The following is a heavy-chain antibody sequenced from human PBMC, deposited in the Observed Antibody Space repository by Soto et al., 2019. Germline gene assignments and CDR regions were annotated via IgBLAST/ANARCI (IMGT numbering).Heavy chain of an antibody. Sequence: EVQLVESGGGLTEPGGSLRLSCAASGFTFSTYWMHWVRQAPGEGLVWVSRIKPDGSSASYADSVKGRFTISRDNAKNTLYLQMNSLRVEDTAVYYCAGGGEYSDYALDSWGQGTLFTASS. D-gene: IGHD5-12*01. CDR1: GFTFSTYW. CDR2: IKPDGSSA. V-gene: IGHV3-74*01. CDR3: AGGGEYSDYALDS. J-gene: IGHJ4*02.